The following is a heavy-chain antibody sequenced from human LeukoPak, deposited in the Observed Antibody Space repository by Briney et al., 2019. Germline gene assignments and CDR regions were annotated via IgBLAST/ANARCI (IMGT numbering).Heavy chain of an antibody. CDR3: ARVVEYCSSTSCSLGLDY. D-gene: IGHD2-2*01. CDR1: GGTFSSYA. CDR2: IIPIFGTA. J-gene: IGHJ4*02. Sequence: SVKVSCKASGGTFSSYAISWVRQAPGQGLEWMGGIIPIFGTANYAQKFQGRVTITADESTSTAYMELSSLRSEDTAVYYCARVVEYCSSTSCSLGLDYWGQGTLVTVSS. V-gene: IGHV1-69*13.